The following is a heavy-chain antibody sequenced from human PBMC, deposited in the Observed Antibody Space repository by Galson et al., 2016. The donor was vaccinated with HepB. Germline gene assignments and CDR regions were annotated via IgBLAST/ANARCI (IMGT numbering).Heavy chain of an antibody. CDR3: AREVGGQLASFDS. CDR1: GASIHDYY. D-gene: IGHD6-6*01. Sequence: ETLSLTCTVSGASIHDYYWSWIRQPPGKGLEYIAYVYYNGNINYNPPLESRVTVSVDTSKNQFSLKMTSVTAADTAMYYCAREVGGQLASFDSWGLGTLVTVSS. V-gene: IGHV4-59*01. CDR2: VYYNGNI. J-gene: IGHJ4*02.